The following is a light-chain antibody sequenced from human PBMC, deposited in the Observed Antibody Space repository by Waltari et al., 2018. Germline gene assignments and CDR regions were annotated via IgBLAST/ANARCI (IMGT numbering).Light chain of an antibody. CDR2: LGS. J-gene: IGKJ2*01. Sequence: DIEMTQSPLYLPVTPGEQASISCRASQSLLYGNGFNYVDWYLQKPGQSPQLLIYLGSNRASGVSDRFSGSGSGTDFTLKISRVEACDVGLYYCMQGLQTPYTFGRGTKLEIK. CDR3: MQGLQTPYT. V-gene: IGKV2-28*01. CDR1: QSLLYGNGFNY.